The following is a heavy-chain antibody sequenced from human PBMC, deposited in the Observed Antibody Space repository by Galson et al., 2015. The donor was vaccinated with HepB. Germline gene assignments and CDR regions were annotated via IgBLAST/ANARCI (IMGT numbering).Heavy chain of an antibody. J-gene: IGHJ4*02. D-gene: IGHD6-19*01. CDR2: ISYDGSNK. CDR1: GFTFSSYG. V-gene: IGHV3-30*18. CDR3: ANTNLGIAVAGTDY. Sequence: SLRLSCAASGFTFSSYGMHWVRQAPGKGLEWVAVISYDGSNKYYADSVKGRFTISRDNSKNTLYLQMNSLRAEDTAVYYCANTNLGIAVAGTDYWGQGTLVTVSS.